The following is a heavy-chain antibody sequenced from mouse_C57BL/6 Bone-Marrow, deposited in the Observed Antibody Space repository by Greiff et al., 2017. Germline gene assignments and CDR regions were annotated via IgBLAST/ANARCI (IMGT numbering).Heavy chain of an antibody. CDR3: ARHTVVATGDY. J-gene: IGHJ2*01. D-gene: IGHD1-1*01. CDR2: ISGGGGNT. V-gene: IGHV5-9*04. Sequence: EVKLEESGGGLVKPGGSLKLSCAASGFTFSSYTMSWVRPTPEKRLEWVATISGGGGNTSYPASVKGRFPISRATAKNTLYLQMSSLRSDDTAVYYCARHTVVATGDYGGQGTTLTVSS. CDR1: GFTFSSYT.